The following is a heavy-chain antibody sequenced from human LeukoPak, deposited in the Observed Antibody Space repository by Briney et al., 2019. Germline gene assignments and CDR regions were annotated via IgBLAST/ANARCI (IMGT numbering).Heavy chain of an antibody. CDR3: ARGHYDILTGYYPFDY. CDR1: GGSFSGYY. CDR2: INHSGST. D-gene: IGHD3-9*01. J-gene: IGHJ4*02. Sequence: MTSETLSLTCAVYGGSFSGYYWNWIRQSPGKGLEWIGEINHSGSTNYNPSLKSRVTISVDTSKNQFSLKLSSVTAADTAVYYRARGHYDILTGYYPFDYWGQGTLVTVSS. V-gene: IGHV4-34*01.